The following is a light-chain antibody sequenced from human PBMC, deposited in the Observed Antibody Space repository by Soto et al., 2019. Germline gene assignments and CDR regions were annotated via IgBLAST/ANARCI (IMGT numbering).Light chain of an antibody. V-gene: IGKV1-5*01. CDR3: QQYNSYWT. CDR2: DAS. J-gene: IGKJ1*01. CDR1: QSISLS. Sequence: DIRITQSPSTLSAFVGDRVTITCRASQSISLSLAWYQQKPGKAPDLLISDASNLERGVPSRFSGSGSGTEFTLTISXLQPDDFATDYCQQYNSYWTFGPGTKVDIK.